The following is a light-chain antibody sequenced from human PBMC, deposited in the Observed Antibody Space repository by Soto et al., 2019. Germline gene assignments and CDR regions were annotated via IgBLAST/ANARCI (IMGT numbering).Light chain of an antibody. CDR1: SSDIGAFNF. V-gene: IGLV2-14*03. CDR2: GVT. J-gene: IGLJ1*01. Sequence: QSALTQPASVSGSPGQSITISCTGTSSDIGAFNFVSWYQQHPGTAPKVLIYGVTNRPSGVAYRFSGSKSGNTASLIISGLQPDDEADYYCSSFTSASTRIFGTGTKLTVL. CDR3: SSFTSASTRI.